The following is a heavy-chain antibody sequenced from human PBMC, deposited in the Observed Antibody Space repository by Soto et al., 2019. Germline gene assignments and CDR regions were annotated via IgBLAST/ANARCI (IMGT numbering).Heavy chain of an antibody. Sequence: EVQLLESGGRLIQPGGSLRLSCAPSGFTFSGSAMTWVRQAPGKGLEWVSTISGSGGNTYYADSVKGRFTVSRDNSKNTVSLQINRLRAYDTAVYYCARATRPSVRTAMVRYNWFDSWGQGTLVTVSS. CDR2: ISGSGGNT. D-gene: IGHD5-18*01. CDR1: GFTFSGSA. V-gene: IGHV3-23*01. J-gene: IGHJ5*02. CDR3: ARATRPSVRTAMVRYNWFDS.